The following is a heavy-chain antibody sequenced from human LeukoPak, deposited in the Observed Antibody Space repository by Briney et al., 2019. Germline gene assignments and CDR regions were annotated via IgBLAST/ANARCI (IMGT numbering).Heavy chain of an antibody. CDR1: GFTFSSYE. CDR2: ISSSGSTI. D-gene: IGHD3-22*01. V-gene: IGHV3-48*03. Sequence: PGVSLRLSCAASGFTFSSYEMNWVRQAPGKGLEWVSYISSSGSTIYYADSVKGRFTISRDNAKNSLYLQMNSLRAEDTAVYYCARGTSSGYFQLYFDYWGQGTLVTVSS. J-gene: IGHJ4*02. CDR3: ARGTSSGYFQLYFDY.